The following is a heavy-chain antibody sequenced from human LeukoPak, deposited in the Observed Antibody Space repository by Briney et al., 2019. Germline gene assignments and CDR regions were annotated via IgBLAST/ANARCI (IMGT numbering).Heavy chain of an antibody. CDR2: ISSSSSYI. V-gene: IGHV3-21*01. CDR3: ARYNYGGNSVSGGAFDI. D-gene: IGHD4-23*01. J-gene: IGHJ3*02. Sequence: PGGSLRLSCAASGFTFSSYSMNWVRQAPGKGLEWVSSISSSSSYIYYADSVKGRFTISRDNAKNSLYLQMNRPRAEDTAVYYCARYNYGGNSVSGGAFDIWGQGTMVTVSS. CDR1: GFTFSSYS.